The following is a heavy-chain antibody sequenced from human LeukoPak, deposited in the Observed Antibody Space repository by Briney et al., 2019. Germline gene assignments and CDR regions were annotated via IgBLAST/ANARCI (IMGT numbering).Heavy chain of an antibody. CDR2: INPSGGST. D-gene: IGHD3-22*01. Sequence: ASVKVSCKASGYTFTSYYMHWVRQAPGQGLEWMGIINPSGGSTSYAQKFQGRVTMTRDTSTSTVYMELSSLGSEDTAVYYCARDLYYYDSSGYQDYWGQGTLVTVSS. V-gene: IGHV1-46*01. CDR3: ARDLYYYDSSGYQDY. J-gene: IGHJ4*02. CDR1: GYTFTSYY.